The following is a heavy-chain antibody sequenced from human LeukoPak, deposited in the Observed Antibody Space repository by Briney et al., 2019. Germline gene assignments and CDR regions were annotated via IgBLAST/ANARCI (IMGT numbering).Heavy chain of an antibody. CDR1: GYTFTSYD. D-gene: IGHD3-16*02. Sequence: ASVKVSCKASGYTFTSYDINWVRQATGQGLEWMGWMNPNSGNTGSAQRFQGRVTMTRDTSISTAYMELSSLRSEDTAVYYCARGPLVRLPSSFDPWGQGTLVTVSS. J-gene: IGHJ5*02. V-gene: IGHV1-8*01. CDR3: ARGPLVRLPSSFDP. CDR2: MNPNSGNT.